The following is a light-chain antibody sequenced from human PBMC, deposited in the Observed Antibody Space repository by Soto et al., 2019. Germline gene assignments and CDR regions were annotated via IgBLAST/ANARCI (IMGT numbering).Light chain of an antibody. CDR3: QQYNDNWPT. CDR1: QSVSSN. V-gene: IGKV3-15*01. J-gene: IGKJ1*01. Sequence: EIVLTHSPGTLSLSPGERATLSLRASQSVSSNLAWYQQKPGQAPRLLIYGASNRATGFPARFSGSGSGTEFTLTISGLQSEDFAVYYCQQYNDNWPTFGQGTKVDIK. CDR2: GAS.